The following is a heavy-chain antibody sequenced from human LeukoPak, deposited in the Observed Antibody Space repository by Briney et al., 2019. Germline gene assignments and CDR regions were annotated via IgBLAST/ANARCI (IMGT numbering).Heavy chain of an antibody. V-gene: IGHV3-21*01. D-gene: IGHD3-9*01. J-gene: IGHJ4*02. CDR2: ISSSSSYI. Sequence: GGSLRLSCAASGFTFSSYSMNWVRQAPGKGLEWVSSISSSSSYIYYAGSVKGRFTISRDNAKNSLYLQMNSLRAEDTAVYYCARDPWTYYDILTGYYLEDGLLGYFDYWGQGTLVTVSS. CDR3: ARDPWTYYDILTGYYLEDGLLGYFDY. CDR1: GFTFSSYS.